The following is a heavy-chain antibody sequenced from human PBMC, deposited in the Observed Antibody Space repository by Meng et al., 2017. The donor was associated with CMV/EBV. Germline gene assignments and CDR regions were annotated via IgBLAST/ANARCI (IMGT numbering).Heavy chain of an antibody. V-gene: IGHV3-7*01. CDR1: GFTFSSYW. CDR3: GRDLHIAAADY. Sequence: GESLKISCAASGFTFSSYWMSWVRQAPGKGLEWVANIKQDGSEKYYVDSVKGRFTISRDNAKNSLYLQMNSLRAEDTGAYYCGRDLHIAAADYWGQGTLVTVSS. D-gene: IGHD6-13*01. CDR2: IKQDGSEK. J-gene: IGHJ4*02.